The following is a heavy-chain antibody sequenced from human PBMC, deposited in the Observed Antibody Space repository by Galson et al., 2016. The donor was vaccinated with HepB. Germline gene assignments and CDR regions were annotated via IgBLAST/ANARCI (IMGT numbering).Heavy chain of an antibody. J-gene: IGHJ6*02. CDR2: IYSGGNT. D-gene: IGHD3-10*01. V-gene: IGHV3-53*01. CDR1: GFTVSSNY. CDR3: ARSANHYGSGTYYNSWYYYYDRDV. Sequence: SLRLSCAASGFTVSSNYMTWVRQAPRKGLEWVSVIYSGGNTNYADSVKDRFTISSANSKHVLYLQLNRLRAEDTAVYYCARSANHYGSGTYYNSWYYYYDRDVWGQGTTVTVSS.